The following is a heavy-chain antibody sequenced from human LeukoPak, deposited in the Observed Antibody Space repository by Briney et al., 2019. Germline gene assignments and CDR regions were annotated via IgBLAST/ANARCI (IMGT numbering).Heavy chain of an antibody. CDR1: GGSISSYY. Sequence: SETLSLTCTVSGGSISSYYWSWIRQPPGRGLEWIGYIYYSGSTNYNPSLKSRVTISVDTSKNQFSLKLSSVTAADTAVYYCARGAYDDYVWGSLYLYYYYYMDVWGKGTTVTISS. CDR3: ARGAYDDYVWGSLYLYYYYYMDV. V-gene: IGHV4-59*01. J-gene: IGHJ6*03. D-gene: IGHD3-16*01. CDR2: IYYSGST.